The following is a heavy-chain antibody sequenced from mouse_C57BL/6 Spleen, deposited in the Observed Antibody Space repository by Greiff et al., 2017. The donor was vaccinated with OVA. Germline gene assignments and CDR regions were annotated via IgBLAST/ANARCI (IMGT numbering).Heavy chain of an antibody. CDR2: INPNNGGT. V-gene: IGHV1-18*01. CDR1: GYTFTDYN. Sequence: VQLQQSGPELVKPGASVKIPCKASGYTFTDYNMDWVKQSHGKSLEWIGDINPNNGGTIYNQKFKGKATLTVDKSSSTAYMELRSLTSEDTAVYDCARQDYYGMVYFDYWGQGTTLTVSS. J-gene: IGHJ2*01. CDR3: ARQDYYGMVYFDY. D-gene: IGHD1-1*01.